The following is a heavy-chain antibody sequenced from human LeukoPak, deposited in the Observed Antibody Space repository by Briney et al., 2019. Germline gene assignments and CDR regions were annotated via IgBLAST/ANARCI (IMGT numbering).Heavy chain of an antibody. CDR1: GFTFSSYE. Sequence: AGGSLRLSCAASGFTFSSYEMNWVRQAPGKGLEWVSYISSSGSTIYYADSVKGRFTISRDNAKNPLYLQMNSLRAEDTAVYYCARLVAGAFDYWGQGTLVTVSS. V-gene: IGHV3-48*03. D-gene: IGHD1-26*01. CDR3: ARLVAGAFDY. CDR2: ISSSGSTI. J-gene: IGHJ4*02.